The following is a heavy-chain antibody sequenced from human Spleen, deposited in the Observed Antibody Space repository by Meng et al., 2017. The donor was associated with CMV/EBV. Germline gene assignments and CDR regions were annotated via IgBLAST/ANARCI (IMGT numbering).Heavy chain of an antibody. CDR1: GDSVSSNSAA. CDR2: TYYRSKWYN. D-gene: IGHD3-3*01. Sequence: SCAISGDSVSSNSAAWNWIRQSPSRGLEWLGRTYYRSKWYNDYAVSVKSRITINPDTSKNQFSLQLNSVTPEDTAVYYCARTVTIFGVVIIGIFDYWGQGTLVTVSS. CDR3: ARTVTIFGVVIIGIFDY. V-gene: IGHV6-1*01. J-gene: IGHJ4*02.